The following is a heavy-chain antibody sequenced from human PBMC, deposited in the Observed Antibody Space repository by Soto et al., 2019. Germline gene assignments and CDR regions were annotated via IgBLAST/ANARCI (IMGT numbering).Heavy chain of an antibody. Sequence: QVHLVQSGGEVKKPGASVKVSCKASGYTFSNYGITWVRQAPGQGLEWMGWINIYNGHTNYAQNLRDRDTVPADTSTCTAYRELGSWRSDDTAVYFCARDIAWNVDHWGQGILVTVSS. CDR2: INIYNGHT. CDR1: GYTFSNYG. J-gene: IGHJ4*02. D-gene: IGHD1-1*01. V-gene: IGHV1-18*01. CDR3: ARDIAWNVDH.